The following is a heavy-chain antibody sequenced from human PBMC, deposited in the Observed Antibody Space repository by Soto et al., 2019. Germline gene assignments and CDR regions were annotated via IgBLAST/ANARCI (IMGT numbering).Heavy chain of an antibody. Sequence: GGSLRLSCAASGFTFSSYGMHWVRQAPGKGLEWVAVISYDGSNKYYADSVKGRFTISRDNSKNTLYLQMNSLRAEDTAVYYCAKDQGIQLWLSYYYYGMDVWGQGTTVTVSS. J-gene: IGHJ6*02. D-gene: IGHD5-18*01. CDR1: GFTFSSYG. CDR3: AKDQGIQLWLSYYYYGMDV. CDR2: ISYDGSNK. V-gene: IGHV3-30*18.